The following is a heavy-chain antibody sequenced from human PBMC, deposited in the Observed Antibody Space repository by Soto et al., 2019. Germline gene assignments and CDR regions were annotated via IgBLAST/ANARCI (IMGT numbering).Heavy chain of an antibody. V-gene: IGHV4-39*07. J-gene: IGHJ6*02. Sequence: SETLSLTCTVSGGSISSSSYYWGWIRQPPGKGLEWIGSIYYSGSTYYNPSLKSRVTISVDTSKNQFSLKLSSVTAADTAVYYCAREGVTPSYYYYYGMDVWGQGTTVT. CDR3: AREGVTPSYYYYYGMDV. D-gene: IGHD5-18*01. CDR1: GGSISSSSYY. CDR2: IYYSGST.